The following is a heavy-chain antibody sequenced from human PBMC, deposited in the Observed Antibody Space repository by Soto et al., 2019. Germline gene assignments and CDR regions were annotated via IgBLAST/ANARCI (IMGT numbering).Heavy chain of an antibody. CDR2: TSYNGRSI. V-gene: IGHV3-30*18. Sequence: PGGSLRLSCVASGVVFSRYGMHWVRQAPGKGLEWVAVTSYNGRSINYADSVMGRFTISRDNSKDTVYLQMNSLRAEDTAVYYCAKDTVFFSRSGYYVIDLWGQGPLVTV. CDR1: GVVFSRYG. CDR3: AKDTVFFSRSGYYVIDL. J-gene: IGHJ4*02. D-gene: IGHD3-22*01.